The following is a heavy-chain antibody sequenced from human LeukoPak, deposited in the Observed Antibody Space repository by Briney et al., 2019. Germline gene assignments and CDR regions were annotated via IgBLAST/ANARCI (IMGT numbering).Heavy chain of an antibody. CDR3: ARHSPFYYDSSGYRAFDI. Sequence: ETLSLTCTVSSASVKTYYWSWIRQPPGKGREWIGYIFYSGSTNYNPSLKSRVTISVDTSKHQFSLNLSSVTAAATAVYYCARHSPFYYDSSGYRAFDIWGQGTMVTVSS. V-gene: IGHV4-59*08. D-gene: IGHD3-22*01. J-gene: IGHJ3*02. CDR2: IFYSGST. CDR1: SASVKTYY.